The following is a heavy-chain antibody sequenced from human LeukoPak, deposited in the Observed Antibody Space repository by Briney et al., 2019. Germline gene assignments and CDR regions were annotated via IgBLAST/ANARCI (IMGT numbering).Heavy chain of an antibody. CDR2: FDPEDGET. CDR1: GYTLTELS. J-gene: IGHJ4*02. V-gene: IGHV1-24*01. Sequence: ASVKVSCKVSGYTLTELSMHWVRQAPGKGLEWRGGFDPEDGETIYAQKFQGRVTMTEDTSTDTAYMELSSLRSEDTAVYYFATDLITMVRGVSRGYWGQGTLVTVSS. D-gene: IGHD3-10*01. CDR3: ATDLITMVRGVSRGY.